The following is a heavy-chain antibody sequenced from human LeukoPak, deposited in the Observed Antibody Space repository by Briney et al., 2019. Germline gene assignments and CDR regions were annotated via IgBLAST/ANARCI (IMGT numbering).Heavy chain of an antibody. CDR2: ISYDGSNK. CDR1: GFTFSSYG. Sequence: PGGSLRLSCAASGFTFSSYGVHWVRQAPGKGLEWVAVISYDGSNKYYADSVKGRFTISRDNSKKTLYLQMNSLRAEDTAVYYCAKDTQVMITFGGVNLDYWGQGTLVTVSS. J-gene: IGHJ4*02. D-gene: IGHD3-16*01. CDR3: AKDTQVMITFGGVNLDY. V-gene: IGHV3-30*18.